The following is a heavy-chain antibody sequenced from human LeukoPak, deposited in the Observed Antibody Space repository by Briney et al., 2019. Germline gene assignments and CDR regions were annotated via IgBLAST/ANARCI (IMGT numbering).Heavy chain of an antibody. CDR3: VKESGFMVAPNSAFDI. Sequence: GGSVRRSRSATGVTFKSYAVHWGRRALEKRLEYVSGISRNGGSTYYADSVKGRFTISRDNSKNTLYLQMSSLRAEDTAVYYCVKESGFMVAPNSAFDIWGQGTMVTVSS. D-gene: IGHD4/OR15-4a*01. CDR1: GVTFKSYA. CDR2: ISRNGGST. V-gene: IGHV3-64D*06. J-gene: IGHJ3*02.